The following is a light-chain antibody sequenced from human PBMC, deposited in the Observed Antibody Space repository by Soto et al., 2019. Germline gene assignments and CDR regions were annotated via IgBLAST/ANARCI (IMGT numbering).Light chain of an antibody. J-gene: IGKJ4*01. CDR3: QRYGRSAP. Sequence: EIVLTQSPGTLSLSPGERATLSCRASQSVSSNYLAWYQQKPGQAPRLLIYGASSRAAGIPDRFSGSGSGIGFTLTISRLEPEDFAVYYCQRYGRSAPFGGGTKVEIK. CDR2: GAS. V-gene: IGKV3-20*01. CDR1: QSVSSNY.